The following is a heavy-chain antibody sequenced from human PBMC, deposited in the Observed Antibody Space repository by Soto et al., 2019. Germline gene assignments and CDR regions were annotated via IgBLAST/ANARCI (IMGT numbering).Heavy chain of an antibody. D-gene: IGHD6-6*01. V-gene: IGHV4-59*01. J-gene: IGHJ3*02. CDR2: FYYRGST. CDR3: ARLGGAARPLSAFDI. Sequence: SETLSLTCTVSGGSISSYYWSWIRHPPGKGLEWIGYFYYRGSTSYKSSLKSRATISGDTAKNQVSLKLTSVTAADTAVYYCARLGGAARPLSAFDIWGQGTMVTVSS. CDR1: GGSISSYY.